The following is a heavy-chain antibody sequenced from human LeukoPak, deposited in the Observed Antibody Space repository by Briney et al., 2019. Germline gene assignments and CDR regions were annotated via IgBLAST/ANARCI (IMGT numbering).Heavy chain of an antibody. J-gene: IGHJ2*01. V-gene: IGHV4-34*01. CDR1: GGSFSGYY. Sequence: PSETLSLTCAVYGGSFSGYYWSWIRQPPGKGLEWIGEINHSGSTYYNPSLKSRVTISVDTSKNQFSLRLSSVTAADTAVYYCARPRGLNWEDWYFDLWGRGTLVTVSS. CDR3: ARPRGLNWEDWYFDL. CDR2: INHSGST. D-gene: IGHD7-27*01.